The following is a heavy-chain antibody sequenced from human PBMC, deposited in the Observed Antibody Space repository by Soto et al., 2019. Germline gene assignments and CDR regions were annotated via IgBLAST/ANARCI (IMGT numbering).Heavy chain of an antibody. V-gene: IGHV4-4*02. CDR2: IYHSGST. CDR1: GGSISNNTW. CDR3: ARRYGSAIDY. D-gene: IGHD1-26*01. Sequence: PSETLSLTCAVSGGSISNNTWWSWVRQPPGRGLEWIGEIYHSGSTNYNPSLKSRVTISVDTSKNQFSLKLSSVTAADTAVYYCARRYGSAIDYWGQGTLVTVSS. J-gene: IGHJ4*02.